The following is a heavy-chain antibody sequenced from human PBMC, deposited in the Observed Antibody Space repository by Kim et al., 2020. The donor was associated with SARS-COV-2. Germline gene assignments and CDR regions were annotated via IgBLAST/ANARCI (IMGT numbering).Heavy chain of an antibody. CDR3: GRPVGNFSGTYSHIDY. D-gene: IGHD3-10*01. Sequence: GGSLRLSCVASGYTFSDHYMDWVRQAPGKGLEWVGRTRNKANGYTTLYAASVKGRLTISRDDSKNSVYLQMNSLKIEDTAVYYCGRPVGNFSGTYSHIDYWGQGILLPVSS. CDR1: GYTFSDHY. V-gene: IGHV3-72*01. CDR2: TRNKANGYTT. J-gene: IGHJ4*02.